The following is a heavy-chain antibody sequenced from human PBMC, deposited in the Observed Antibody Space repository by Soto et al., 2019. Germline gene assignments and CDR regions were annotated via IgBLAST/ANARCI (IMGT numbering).Heavy chain of an antibody. CDR3: AAVVGLTSGTVDY. Sequence: EVQLVESGGGLVKPGGSLRLSCAASGFTFSSYSMNWVRQAPGKGLEWVSSISSYSNYIFYADSVKGRFTISRDNAKNSLYLQMNSLRAEDTAVYYGAAVVGLTSGTVDYWGQGTLVTVSS. J-gene: IGHJ4*02. CDR1: GFTFSSYS. D-gene: IGHD1-1*01. V-gene: IGHV3-21*01. CDR2: ISSYSNYI.